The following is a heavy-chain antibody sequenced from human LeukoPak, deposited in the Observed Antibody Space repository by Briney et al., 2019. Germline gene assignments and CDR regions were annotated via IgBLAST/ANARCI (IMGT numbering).Heavy chain of an antibody. CDR3: ARGVASIVVVVAAPYNWFDP. CDR1: GGSISSNNW. V-gene: IGHV4-4*02. J-gene: IGHJ5*02. CDR2: IFHSGNT. D-gene: IGHD2-15*01. Sequence: NASQTLSLTCAVSGGSISSNNWWTWVRQPPGQGLEWIGEIFHSGNTNYNPSLKSRVTISVDKSKNQFSLKLSSVTAADTAVYYCARGVASIVVVVAAPYNWFDPWGQGTLVTVSS.